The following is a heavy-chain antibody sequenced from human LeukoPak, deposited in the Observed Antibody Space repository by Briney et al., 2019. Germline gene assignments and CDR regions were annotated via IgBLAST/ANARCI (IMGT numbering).Heavy chain of an antibody. CDR3: ARIAAAGNRRLNY. Sequence: ASVKVSCKASGYTFTGYYMHWVRQAPGQGLEWMGWMNPNSGNTGYAQKFQGRITMTRNTSISTAYMELSSLTSEDTAVYYCARIAAAGNRRLNYWGQETLVTVSS. D-gene: IGHD6-13*01. CDR2: MNPNSGNT. CDR1: GYTFTGYY. J-gene: IGHJ4*02. V-gene: IGHV1-8*02.